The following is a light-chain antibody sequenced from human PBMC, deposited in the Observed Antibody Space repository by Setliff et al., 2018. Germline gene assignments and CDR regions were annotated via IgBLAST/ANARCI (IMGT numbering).Light chain of an antibody. CDR2: EVS. CDR1: SSDVGGYNY. Sequence: QSALTQPASVSGSPGQSITISCTGTSSDVGGYNYVSWYQQHPGKAPKLMIYEVSNRPSGVSNRFSGSKSGNTASLTISGLQAEDEADYYCSSYTSSSLYVFGTGTMVTV. CDR3: SSYTSSSLYV. J-gene: IGLJ1*01. V-gene: IGLV2-14*01.